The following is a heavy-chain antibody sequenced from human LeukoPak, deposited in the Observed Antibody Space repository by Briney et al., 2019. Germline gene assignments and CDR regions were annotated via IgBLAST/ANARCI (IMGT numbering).Heavy chain of an antibody. Sequence: SGPTLVKPTQTLTLTCTFSVFSLSTSGVGVGWIRQPPGKALEWLALIYWNDDKRYSPSLKSRLTITKDTSRNQVVLTMTNMDPVDTATYYCARNSTVGTFDIWGQGTMVTVSS. CDR1: VFSLSTSGVG. J-gene: IGHJ3*02. CDR2: IYWNDDK. D-gene: IGHD6-13*01. CDR3: ARNSTVGTFDI. V-gene: IGHV2-5*01.